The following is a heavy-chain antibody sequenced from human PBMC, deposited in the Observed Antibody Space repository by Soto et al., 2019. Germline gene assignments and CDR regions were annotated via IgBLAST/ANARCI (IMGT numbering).Heavy chain of an antibody. V-gene: IGHV3-23*01. D-gene: IGHD2-15*01. CDR3: APHVHCSGGSCHYDAFDI. J-gene: IGHJ3*02. CDR2: IRDGGEST. Sequence: EVQLLESGGGLVQPGESLRLSCAFSGFIFGNYMMTWVRQAPGKGLEWVSTIRDGGESTYYADSVKGRFTISRDNSKKTLYLQMDSRGVEDTAVYYCAPHVHCSGGSCHYDAFDIRGQGTMVTVSS. CDR1: GFIFGNYM.